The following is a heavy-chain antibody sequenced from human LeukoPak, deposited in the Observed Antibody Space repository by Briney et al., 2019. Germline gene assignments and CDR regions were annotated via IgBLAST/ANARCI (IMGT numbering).Heavy chain of an antibody. CDR3: ARSWGE. J-gene: IGHJ4*02. CDR2: ISSSGSTK. Sequence: GGSLRLSCAASGFTFSSYEMNWVRQGPGKGLEWVSYISSSGSTKYYADSVKGRFTISRDNAKKSLYLQMNSLRAEDTAVYYCARSWGEGGQGTLVSVSS. V-gene: IGHV3-48*03. CDR1: GFTFSSYE. D-gene: IGHD3-10*01.